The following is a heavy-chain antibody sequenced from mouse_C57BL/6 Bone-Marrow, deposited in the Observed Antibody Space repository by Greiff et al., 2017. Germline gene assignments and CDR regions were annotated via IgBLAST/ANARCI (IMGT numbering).Heavy chain of an antibody. Sequence: QVQLKQPGAELVMPGASVKLSCKASGYTFTSYWMHWVKQRPGQGLEWIGEIDPSDSYTNYNQKFKGKSTLTVDKSSSTAYMQLSSLTSEDSAVYYCASRGDGSSPWFAYWGQGTLVTVSA. CDR1: GYTFTSYW. CDR3: ASRGDGSSPWFAY. V-gene: IGHV1-69*01. CDR2: IDPSDSYT. D-gene: IGHD1-1*01. J-gene: IGHJ3*01.